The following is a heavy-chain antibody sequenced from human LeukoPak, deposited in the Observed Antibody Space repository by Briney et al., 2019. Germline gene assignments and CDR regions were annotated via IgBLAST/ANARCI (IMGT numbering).Heavy chain of an antibody. CDR2: IDPSDSYT. J-gene: IGHJ4*02. V-gene: IGHV5-10-1*01. Sequence: GESLKVSCKGSGYSFTSYWISWVRQMPGKGLEWMGRIDPSDSYTNYSPSFQGHVTISADKSISTAYLQWSSLKASDTAMYYCARRAGVGPNFDYWGQGTLVTVSS. D-gene: IGHD1-26*01. CDR3: ARRAGVGPNFDY. CDR1: GYSFTSYW.